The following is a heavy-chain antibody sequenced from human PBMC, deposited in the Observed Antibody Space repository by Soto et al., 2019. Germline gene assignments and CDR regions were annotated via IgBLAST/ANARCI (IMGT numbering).Heavy chain of an antibody. CDR2: INSRGYNI. J-gene: IGHJ3*02. CDR3: AHPRGYGVFDAVDI. D-gene: IGHD4-17*01. V-gene: IGHV3-23*01. Sequence: EVQLLESGGGLVQPGGSLRLSCAASGFIFSTYAMNWVRQAPGKGLEWVSAINSRGYNIYYAESVRGRFTISRDNSINTLYLQMSGLRTEDTAIYYCAHPRGYGVFDAVDIWGQGTMVTVSS. CDR1: GFIFSTYA.